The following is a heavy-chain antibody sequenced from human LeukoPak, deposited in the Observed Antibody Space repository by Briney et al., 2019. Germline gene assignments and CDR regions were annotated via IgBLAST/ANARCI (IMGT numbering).Heavy chain of an antibody. J-gene: IGHJ4*02. CDR1: GFTFSSYA. CDR2: ISDSGDYT. CDR3: AKDTSIGQHCTDGVCSPFDY. V-gene: IGHV3-23*01. D-gene: IGHD2-8*01. Sequence: GGSLRLSCAGSGFTFSSYAISWVRQAPGQRLEWVSVISDSGDYTSYADSVRGRFTISRDNSRNTLYLQMISLRPEDTAVYYCAKDTSIGQHCTDGVCSPFDYWGQGTLVTVSS.